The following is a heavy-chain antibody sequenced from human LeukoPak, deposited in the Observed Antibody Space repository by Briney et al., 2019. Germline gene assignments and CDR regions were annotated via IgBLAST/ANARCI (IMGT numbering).Heavy chain of an antibody. CDR3: ARSVGRPAFDY. CDR1: GGSISSGGYY. D-gene: IGHD1-26*01. J-gene: IGHJ4*02. Sequence: SETLSLTCTVSGGSISSGGYYWSWIRQHPGKDLEWIGYIYYSGSTYYNPSLKSRVTISVDTSKNQFSLKLSSVTAADTAVYYCARSVGRPAFDYWGQGTLVTVSS. CDR2: IYYSGST. V-gene: IGHV4-31*03.